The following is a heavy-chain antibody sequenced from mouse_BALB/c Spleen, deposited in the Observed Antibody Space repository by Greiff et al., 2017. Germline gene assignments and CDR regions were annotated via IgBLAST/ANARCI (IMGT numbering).Heavy chain of an antibody. CDR1: GFAFSSYD. V-gene: IGHV5-12-1*01. D-gene: IGHD1-1*01. CDR2: ISSGGGST. Sequence: DVHLVESGGGLVKPGGSLKLSCAASGFAFSSYDMSWVRQTPEKRLEWVAYISSGGGSTYYPDTVKGRFTISRDNAKNTLYLQMSSLKSEDTAMYYCARHYYGSSPYWYFDVWGAGTTVTVSS. CDR3: ARHYYGSSPYWYFDV. J-gene: IGHJ1*01.